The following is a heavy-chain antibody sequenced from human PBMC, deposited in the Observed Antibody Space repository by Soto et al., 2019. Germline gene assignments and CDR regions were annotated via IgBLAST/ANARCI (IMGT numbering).Heavy chain of an antibody. V-gene: IGHV3-23*01. CDR2: ITYSGDTT. CDR1: GFDFSTYA. J-gene: IGHJ4*02. Sequence: LLESGGTLVQPGGSLRLSCAASGFDFSTYAMTWVRHAPGKGLEWVSGITYSGDTTYYEDSVKGRFTISRDNSRDTLYLQLNRLRADDTAMYYCAKDWPGTSSVTADYWGQGTLVTVSS. D-gene: IGHD4-17*01. CDR3: AKDWPGTSSVTADY.